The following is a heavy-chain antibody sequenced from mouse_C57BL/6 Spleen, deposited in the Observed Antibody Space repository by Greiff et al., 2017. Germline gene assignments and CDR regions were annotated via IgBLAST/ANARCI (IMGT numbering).Heavy chain of an antibody. Sequence: VQLQQPGAELVRPGSSVKLSCKASGYTFTSYWMHWVKQRPIQGLEWIGNIDPSDSETHYNQKFKDKATLTVDKSSSTAYMQLSSLTSEDSAVYYWARSTYDYYYVDYWGQGTTLTVSS. CDR1: GYTFTSYW. CDR2: IDPSDSET. J-gene: IGHJ2*01. CDR3: ARSTYDYYYVDY. D-gene: IGHD2-4*01. V-gene: IGHV1-52*01.